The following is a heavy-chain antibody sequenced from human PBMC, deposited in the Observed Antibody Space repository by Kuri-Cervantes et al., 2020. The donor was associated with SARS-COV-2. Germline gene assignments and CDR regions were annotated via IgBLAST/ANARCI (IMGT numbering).Heavy chain of an antibody. J-gene: IGHJ3*02. CDR2: ISSSGSTI. CDR1: GGSFSGYY. Sequence: LSLTCAVYGGSFSGYYWSWIRQAPGKGLGWVSYISSSGSTIYYADSVKGRFTISRDNAKNSLYLQMNSLRAEDTAVYYCASPGGIVSGPGAFDIWGQGTMVTVSS. V-gene: IGHV3-11*04. CDR3: ASPGGIVSGPGAFDI. D-gene: IGHD3-10*01.